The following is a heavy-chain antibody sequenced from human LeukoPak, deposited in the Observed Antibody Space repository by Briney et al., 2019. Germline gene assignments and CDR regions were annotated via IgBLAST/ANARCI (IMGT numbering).Heavy chain of an antibody. J-gene: IGHJ4*02. CDR3: ARHGRWLQFRGFDY. CDR2: INHSGST. Sequence: SETLSLTCAVYGGSFSGYYWSWIRQPPGKGLEWIGEINHSGSTNYNPSLKSRVTISVDTSKNQFSLKLSSVTAADTAVCYCARHGRWLQFRGFDYWGQGTLVTVSS. D-gene: IGHD5-24*01. V-gene: IGHV4-34*01. CDR1: GGSFSGYY.